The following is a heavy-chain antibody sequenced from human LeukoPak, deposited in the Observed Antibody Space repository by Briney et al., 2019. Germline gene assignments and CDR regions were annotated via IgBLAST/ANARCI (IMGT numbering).Heavy chain of an antibody. D-gene: IGHD3-9*01. J-gene: IGHJ4*02. Sequence: GGSLRLSCAASGFTFSSYAMSWVRQAPGKGLEWVSAISGSGGSTYYADSVKSRFTISRDNSKNRLYLQINSLRVEDTAVYYCARDSYDILTGYYSGPDYWGQGTLVTVSS. CDR3: ARDSYDILTGYYSGPDY. V-gene: IGHV3-23*01. CDR2: ISGSGGST. CDR1: GFTFSSYA.